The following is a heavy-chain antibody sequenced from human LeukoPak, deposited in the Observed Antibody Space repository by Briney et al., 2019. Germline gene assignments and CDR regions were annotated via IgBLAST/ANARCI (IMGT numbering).Heavy chain of an antibody. D-gene: IGHD6-19*01. Sequence: PSETLSLTCTVSSGSISSSSYYWGWIRQPPGEGLEWIGSIYYSGSTYYNPSLKSRVTISVDTSKNQFSLKLSSVTAADTAVYYCAQAGIAVAGTCFDYWGQGTLVTVSS. CDR2: IYYSGST. J-gene: IGHJ4*02. V-gene: IGHV4-39*01. CDR1: SGSISSSSYY. CDR3: AQAGIAVAGTCFDY.